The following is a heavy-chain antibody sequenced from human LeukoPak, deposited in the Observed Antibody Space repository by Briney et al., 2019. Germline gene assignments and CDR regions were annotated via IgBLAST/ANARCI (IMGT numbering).Heavy chain of an antibody. CDR2: IYYSGKT. CDR1: VGSIRSSTYY. CDR3: ARGAVSGRGYSYTNY. J-gene: IGHJ4*02. V-gene: IGHV4-39*07. Sequence: PSETLSHTCTVCVGSIRSSTYYWGWLRHPPGKGLEGIGSIYYSGKTYYTPSLRSRVTISLDTSKNHFSLKLSSMTAADTAVYYCARGAVSGRGYSYTNYRGQGTLVTVSS. D-gene: IGHD5-18*01.